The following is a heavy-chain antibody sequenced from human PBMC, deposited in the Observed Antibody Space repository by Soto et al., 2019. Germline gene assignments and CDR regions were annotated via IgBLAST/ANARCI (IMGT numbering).Heavy chain of an antibody. CDR3: ARRSAVVAAGDAFDL. CDR2: IHNNGNT. CDR1: GGSIRGYY. Sequence: SETLSLTCTVAGGSIRGYYWIWIRQPPGKGLEWIGYIHNNGNTNYNPSLKSRVTISVDTSNNLFSLKLNSVTAADTAVYYCARRSAVVAAGDAFDLWGQGTMVT. D-gene: IGHD2-15*01. V-gene: IGHV4-59*01. J-gene: IGHJ3*01.